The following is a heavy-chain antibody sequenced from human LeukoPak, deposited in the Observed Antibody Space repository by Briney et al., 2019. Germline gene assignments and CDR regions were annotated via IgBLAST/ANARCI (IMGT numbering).Heavy chain of an antibody. CDR1: GFTFSDYY. J-gene: IGHJ4*02. D-gene: IGHD2-2*02. CDR3: AREGYCSSTSCYNPRIFDY. V-gene: IGHV3-11*04. Sequence: GGSLRLSCAASGFTFSDYYMSWIRQAPGKGLEWVSYISSSGSTIYYADSVKGRFTISRDNAKNSLYLQMNSLRAEDTAVYYCAREGYCSSTSCYNPRIFDYWGQGTLVTVSS. CDR2: ISSSGSTI.